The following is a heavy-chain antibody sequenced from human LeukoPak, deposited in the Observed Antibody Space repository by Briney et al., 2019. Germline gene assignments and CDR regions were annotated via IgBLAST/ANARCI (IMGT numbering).Heavy chain of an antibody. CDR3: ARQISSDYDILTGYVPTDY. CDR1: GYSFSDFW. D-gene: IGHD3-9*01. CDR2: IYPGDSDT. J-gene: IGHJ4*02. Sequence: GESLKISCKGSGYSFSDFWIAWVRQMPGKGLEWMGIIYPGDSDTRYSPSFQGQVTISADKSISTAYLQWSSLKASDTAMYYCARQISSDYDILTGYVPTDYWGQGTLVTVSS. V-gene: IGHV5-51*01.